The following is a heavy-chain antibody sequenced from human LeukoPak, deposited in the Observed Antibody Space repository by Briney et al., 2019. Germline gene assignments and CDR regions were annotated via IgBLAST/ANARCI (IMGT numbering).Heavy chain of an antibody. CDR1: GLIVSSNY. Sequence: TGGSLRLSCAASGLIVSSNYMSWVRQAPGKGLEWVSIIYGDGSTYYADSMKGRFTISRDNAKNTLYLQMNSLRAEDTAVYYCARDEGIDYYDSSGYEYSDAFDIWGQGTMVAVSS. V-gene: IGHV3-53*01. CDR3: ARDEGIDYYDSSGYEYSDAFDI. CDR2: IYGDGST. D-gene: IGHD3-22*01. J-gene: IGHJ3*02.